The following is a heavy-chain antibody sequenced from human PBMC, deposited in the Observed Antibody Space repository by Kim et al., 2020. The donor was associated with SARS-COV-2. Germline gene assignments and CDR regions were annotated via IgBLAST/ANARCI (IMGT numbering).Heavy chain of an antibody. J-gene: IGHJ4*02. CDR3: AKEGGSNWGDFDC. Sequence: GGSLRLSCAASGFTFSTYAMSWVRQAPGKGLEWVSAVSDSGGSTYYADSVKGRFTISRDNSKNTLYLQMNSLRAEDTAMYYCAKEGGSNWGDFDCWGQGTLVTVSS. D-gene: IGHD1-26*01. CDR1: GFTFSTYA. CDR2: VSDSGGST. V-gene: IGHV3-23*01.